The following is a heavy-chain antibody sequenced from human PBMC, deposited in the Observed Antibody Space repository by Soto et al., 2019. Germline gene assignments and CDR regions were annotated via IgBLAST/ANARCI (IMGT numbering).Heavy chain of an antibody. CDR2: IIPIFGTA. V-gene: IGHV1-69*01. CDR1: GGTFSSYA. Sequence: QVQLVQSGAEVKKPGSSVKVSCKASGGTFSSYAISWVRQAPGQGLEWMGGIIPIFGTANYAQKFQGRVTITEDEATSTAYKELSSLKSEDRAVYYCARDLRVFVVVPAANPAYYGMDVWGQGTTVTVSS. D-gene: IGHD2-2*01. CDR3: ARDLRVFVVVPAANPAYYGMDV. J-gene: IGHJ6*02.